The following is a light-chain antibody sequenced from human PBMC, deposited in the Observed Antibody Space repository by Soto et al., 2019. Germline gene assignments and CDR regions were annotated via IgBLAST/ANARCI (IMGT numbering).Light chain of an antibody. CDR1: QSISSW. V-gene: IGKV1-39*01. CDR2: AAS. J-gene: IGKJ1*01. Sequence: DIQMTQSPSTLSSFVGDRVTITCRASQSISSWLAWYQQKPGQAPKLLIYAASYLHSGVPSRFSGSGSGTDFTLTISSLQPEDFATYYCQQTYRTRTFGQGTKVDIK. CDR3: QQTYRTRT.